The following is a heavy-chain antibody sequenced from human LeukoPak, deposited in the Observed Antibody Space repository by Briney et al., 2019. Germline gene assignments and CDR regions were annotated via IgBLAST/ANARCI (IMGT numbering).Heavy chain of an antibody. V-gene: IGHV4-59*01. CDR1: GGSITSYY. Sequence: SETLSLTCTVSGGSITSYYWSWIRQPPGKGLEWIGYIYYSGSTNYNPSLKSRVTISVDTSKNQFSLKLSSVTAADTAVYYCASGGWELSFDYWGQGTLVTVSS. J-gene: IGHJ4*02. D-gene: IGHD1-26*01. CDR3: ASGGWELSFDY. CDR2: IYYSGST.